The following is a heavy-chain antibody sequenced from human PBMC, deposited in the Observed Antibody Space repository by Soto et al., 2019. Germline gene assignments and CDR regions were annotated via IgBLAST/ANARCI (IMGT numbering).Heavy chain of an antibody. D-gene: IGHD6-6*01. V-gene: IGHV1-69*13. CDR1: GGTFSSYA. J-gene: IGHJ5*02. CDR2: IIPIFGTA. Sequence: SVKVSCKASGGTFSSYAISWVRQAPGQGLEWMGGIIPIFGTANYAQKFQGRVTITADESTSTAYMELSSLRSEDTAVYYCASEYSSSSAATYNWFDPWGQGTLVTVSS. CDR3: ASEYSSSSAATYNWFDP.